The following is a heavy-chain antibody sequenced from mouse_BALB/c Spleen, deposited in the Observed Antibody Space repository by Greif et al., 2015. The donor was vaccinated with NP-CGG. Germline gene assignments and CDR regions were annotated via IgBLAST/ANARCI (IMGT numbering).Heavy chain of an antibody. Sequence: VHLVESGAELVRPGSSVKISCKASGYAFSSYWMNWVKQRPGQGLEWIGQIYPGDGDTNYNGKFKGKATLTADKSSSPAYMQLSSLTSEDSAVYFCARYDYDYYAMDYWGQGTSVTVSS. J-gene: IGHJ4*01. D-gene: IGHD2-4*01. CDR2: IYPGDGDT. V-gene: IGHV1-80*01. CDR1: GYAFSSYW. CDR3: ARYDYDYYAMDY.